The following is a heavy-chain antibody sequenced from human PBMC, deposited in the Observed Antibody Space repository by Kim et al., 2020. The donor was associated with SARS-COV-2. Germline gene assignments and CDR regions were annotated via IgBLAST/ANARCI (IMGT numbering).Heavy chain of an antibody. D-gene: IGHD5-12*01. V-gene: IGHV4-39*07. CDR3: ARLREMATRLVFDY. J-gene: IGHJ4*02. Sequence: NPSLKSRVTISVDTSKNQFSLKLSSVTAADTAVYYCARLREMATRLVFDYWGQGTLVTVSS.